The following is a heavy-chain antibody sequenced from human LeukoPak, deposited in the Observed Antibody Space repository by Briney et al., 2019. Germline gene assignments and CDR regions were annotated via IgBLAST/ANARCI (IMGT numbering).Heavy chain of an antibody. V-gene: IGHV4-34*01. J-gene: IGHJ3*02. CDR1: GGSFSGYY. D-gene: IGHD5-18*01. CDR3: ARDRVEYSYGYDAFDI. Sequence: SETLSLTCAVYGGSFSGYYWSWIRQPPGKGLEWIGEINHSGSTNYNPSLKSRVTISVDTSKNQFSLKLSSVTAADTAVYYCARDRVEYSYGYDAFDIWGQGTMVTVSS. CDR2: INHSGST.